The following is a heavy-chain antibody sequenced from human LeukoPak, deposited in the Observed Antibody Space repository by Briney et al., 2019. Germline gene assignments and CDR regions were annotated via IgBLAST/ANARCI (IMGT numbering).Heavy chain of an antibody. CDR1: GGSISSSSFF. CDR2: IYYSGTT. D-gene: IGHD2-2*01. J-gene: IGHJ5*01. V-gene: IGHV4-39*01. Sequence: SETLSLTCTVSGGSISSSSFFWAWIRQPPGKGLEWIASIYYSGTTHHNPSLKSRVTMSVDTPKNQFSLKLSSVTAADTAVYYCARQRRLCSSTTCYLDFDSWGQGTLVTVSS. CDR3: ARQRRLCSSTTCYLDFDS.